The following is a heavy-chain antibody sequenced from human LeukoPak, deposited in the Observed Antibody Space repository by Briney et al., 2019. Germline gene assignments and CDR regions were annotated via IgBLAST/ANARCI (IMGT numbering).Heavy chain of an antibody. D-gene: IGHD3-22*01. CDR2: IGPSDSYT. J-gene: IGHJ5*02. CDR3: AREYYYDSSGYYFSLVGGWFDP. V-gene: IGHV5-10-1*01. CDR1: GYSFTSYW. Sequence: GESLKISCKGSGYSFTSYWISWVRQTPGKGLEWMGRIGPSDSYTNYSPSFQGHVTISADKSISTAYLQWSSLKASDTAMYYCAREYYYDSSGYYFSLVGGWFDPWGQGTLVTVSS.